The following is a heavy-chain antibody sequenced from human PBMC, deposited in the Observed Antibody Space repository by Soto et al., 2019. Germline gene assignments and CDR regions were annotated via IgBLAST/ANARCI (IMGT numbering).Heavy chain of an antibody. J-gene: IGHJ6*02. Sequence: PGGSLRLSCAASVFTFSSYGMHWVRQAPGKGLEWVAVIWYDGSNKYYADSVKGRFTISRDNSKNTLYLQMNSLRAEDTAVYYCARNMVRGVHPPYYGMDVWGQGTTVTVS. CDR2: IWYDGSNK. CDR1: VFTFSSYG. V-gene: IGHV3-33*01. D-gene: IGHD3-10*01. CDR3: ARNMVRGVHPPYYGMDV.